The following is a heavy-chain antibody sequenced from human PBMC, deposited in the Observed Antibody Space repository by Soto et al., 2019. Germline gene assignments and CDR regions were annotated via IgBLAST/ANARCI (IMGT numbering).Heavy chain of an antibody. D-gene: IGHD2-15*01. J-gene: IGHJ6*02. CDR3: ARVVYCSGGNGLWDGMEV. Sequence: QVQLVESGGGVVQPGRSLRLSCAASGFTFSTYAMHWVRQAPGKGLEWVAVISYDGSYKFYADSVKGRFTISRDNSKNTLYLQMNSLRTEDTAVYYCARVVYCSGGNGLWDGMEVWGQGTTVTVSS. V-gene: IGHV3-30-3*01. CDR1: GFTFSTYA. CDR2: ISYDGSYK.